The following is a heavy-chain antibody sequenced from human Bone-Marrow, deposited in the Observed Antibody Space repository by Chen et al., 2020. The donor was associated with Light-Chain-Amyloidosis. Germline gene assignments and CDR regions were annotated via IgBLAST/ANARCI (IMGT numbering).Heavy chain of an antibody. D-gene: IGHD3-10*01. CDR2: IKQDGSEK. J-gene: IGHJ6*03. CDR3: AREGRYITMVRGVIRYYYYMDV. V-gene: IGHV3-7*01. Sequence: EVRVVESGGGLVQPGGSLRLSCAASGFTFSSYWMSWVRQAPGKGLEWVANIKQDGSEKYYVDSVKGRFTISRDNAKNSLYLQMNSLRAEDTAVYYCAREGRYITMVRGVIRYYYYMDVWGKGTTVTVSS. CDR1: GFTFSSYW.